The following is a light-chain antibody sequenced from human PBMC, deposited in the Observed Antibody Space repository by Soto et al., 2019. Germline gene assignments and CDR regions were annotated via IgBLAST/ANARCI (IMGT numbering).Light chain of an antibody. J-gene: IGKJ1*01. Sequence: EIVLTQSPATLCLSPGERATLSSRASQGIRSYLAWYQQKPGQAPRLLIFDVSNRATGIPARFSGSGSGTDFTLTISGLEPEDFAVYYCQQRSNWPWTFGQGTKVEIK. CDR3: QQRSNWPWT. V-gene: IGKV3-11*01. CDR1: QGIRSY. CDR2: DVS.